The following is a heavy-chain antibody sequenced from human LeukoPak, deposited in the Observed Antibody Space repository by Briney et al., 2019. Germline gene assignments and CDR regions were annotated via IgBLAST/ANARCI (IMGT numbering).Heavy chain of an antibody. CDR2: ISAYNGNT. CDR3: ARGRLRHLDWPRAHSDY. D-gene: IGHD3-9*01. Sequence: ASVKVSCKASGYTFITHGLTWVRQAPGQGLEWVGWISAYNGNTIYAQTLQDRLTMTKDTSTSTAYMELRSLRSDDTAVYYCARGRLRHLDWPRAHSDYWRQGTLVTVSS. CDR1: GYTFITHG. J-gene: IGHJ4*02. V-gene: IGHV1-18*01.